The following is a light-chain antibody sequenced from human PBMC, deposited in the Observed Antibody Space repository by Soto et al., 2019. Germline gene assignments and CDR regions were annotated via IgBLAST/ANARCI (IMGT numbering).Light chain of an antibody. CDR3: QQYGSSPGT. V-gene: IGKV3-20*01. CDR1: LSVTSNY. Sequence: EIVLTQSPGTLSLSPGERATLSCRASLSVTSNYLAWYQQKPGQAPRLLIYGASSRATGIPDRFSGSGSGTDFTLTISRLEPEDFAVYYCQQYGSSPGTFGQGTKVEMK. J-gene: IGKJ1*01. CDR2: GAS.